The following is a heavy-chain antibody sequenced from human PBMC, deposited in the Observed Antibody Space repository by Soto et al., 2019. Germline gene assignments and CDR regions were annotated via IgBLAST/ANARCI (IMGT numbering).Heavy chain of an antibody. CDR3: ARAPGAAKLYYYYAMDV. D-gene: IGHD3-10*01. CDR1: GFTVSDYW. J-gene: IGHJ6*02. V-gene: IGHV3-48*01. Sequence: PGGSLRLSCAASGFTVSDYWMHWVRQAPGKGLDWVSYISSSSSTIYYADSVKGRFTISRDNAKNSLYLQMNSLRAEDTAVYYCARAPGAAKLYYYYAMDVWGQGTTVTVSS. CDR2: ISSSSSTI.